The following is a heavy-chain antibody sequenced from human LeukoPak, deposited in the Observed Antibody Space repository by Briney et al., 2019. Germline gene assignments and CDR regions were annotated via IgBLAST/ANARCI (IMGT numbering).Heavy chain of an antibody. CDR2: IIPIFGTA. Sequence: SVKVSCKASAGTFSSYAISWVRQAPGQGLEWMGGIIPIFGTANYAQKFQGRVTITADESTSTAYMELSSLRSEDTAVYYCARGANYDSSGYARNYYYYIDVWGKGTTVTVSS. CDR3: ARGANYDSSGYARNYYYYIDV. J-gene: IGHJ6*03. V-gene: IGHV1-69*13. CDR1: AGTFSSYA. D-gene: IGHD3-22*01.